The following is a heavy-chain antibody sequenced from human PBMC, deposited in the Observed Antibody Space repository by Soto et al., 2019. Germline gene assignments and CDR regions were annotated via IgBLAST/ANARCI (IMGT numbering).Heavy chain of an antibody. Sequence: LSCAASGFTFSNAWMNWVRQAPGKGPEWVCRIKINVDGGKADYAAPVEGRFIISRDDLKGTLYLQMNSLKSEDTAIYYCRTSYTSDAGTSWGQGTLVNVSS. CDR1: GFTFSNAW. D-gene: IGHD2-2*02. J-gene: IGHJ4*02. CDR3: RTSYTSDAGTS. CDR2: IKINVDGGKA. V-gene: IGHV3-15*01.